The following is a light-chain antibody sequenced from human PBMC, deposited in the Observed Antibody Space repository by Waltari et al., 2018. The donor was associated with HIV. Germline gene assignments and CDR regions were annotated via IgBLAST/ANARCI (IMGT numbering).Light chain of an antibody. CDR3: QQYYSTPPYT. V-gene: IGKV4-1*01. Sequence: DIVMTKSPDSLAVYLGERATINCKSSQSVLSSSNNKNYLAWYQQKPGQPPNLLIYWASIRESGVPDRFSGSGSGTDFTLTISSLQAEDVAVYYCQQYYSTPPYTFGQGTKLEIK. J-gene: IGKJ2*01. CDR1: QSVLSSSNNKNY. CDR2: WAS.